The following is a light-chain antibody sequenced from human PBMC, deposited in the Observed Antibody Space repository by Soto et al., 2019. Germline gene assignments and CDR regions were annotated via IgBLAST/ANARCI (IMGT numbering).Light chain of an antibody. V-gene: IGKV1-16*01. Sequence: DIQMTQSPSSLSASVGDRVTITCRANQAIANYLAWFQQKPGKAPKPLIYAASTLQTGVSSRFSGSGSGTDFTLTSSSLQPEDFATYFCQQYDRYPRTFGGGTKVEIK. CDR3: QQYDRYPRT. CDR1: QAIANY. J-gene: IGKJ4*01. CDR2: AAS.